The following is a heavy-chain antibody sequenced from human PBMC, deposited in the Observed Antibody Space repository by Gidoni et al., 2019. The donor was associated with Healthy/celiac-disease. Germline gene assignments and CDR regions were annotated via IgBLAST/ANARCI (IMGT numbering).Heavy chain of an antibody. V-gene: IGHV1-58*01. Sequence: QMQLVQSGPEVKKPGTSVKVSCKASGFTFTSSAVQWVRQARGQRLEWIGWIVVGSGNTNYAQKFQERVTITRDMSTSTAYMELSSLRSEDTAVYYCAAWDQQLADDYWGQGTLVTVSS. D-gene: IGHD6-13*01. CDR3: AAWDQQLADDY. CDR1: GFTFTSSA. CDR2: IVVGSGNT. J-gene: IGHJ4*02.